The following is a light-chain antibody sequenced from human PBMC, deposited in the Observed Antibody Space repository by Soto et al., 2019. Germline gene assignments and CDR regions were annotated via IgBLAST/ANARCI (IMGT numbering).Light chain of an antibody. Sequence: QSVLTQPASVSGSPGQSITISCTGTSSDVGTYNLVSWYLQHPGKAPKLIIYDVTKRPSGVSNRFSGSKSGYTASLTISGLQAEDEADYYCCSFAGSSTFYVLGTGTKVTVL. CDR1: SSDVGTYNL. CDR3: CSFAGSSTFYV. CDR2: DVT. J-gene: IGLJ1*01. V-gene: IGLV2-23*02.